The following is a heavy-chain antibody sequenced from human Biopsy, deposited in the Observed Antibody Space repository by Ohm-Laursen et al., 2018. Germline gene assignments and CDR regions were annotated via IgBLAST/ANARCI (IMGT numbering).Heavy chain of an antibody. CDR1: GYTFTSYD. CDR3: ARDSFWFGGNYYYYGMDV. Sequence: SVKVSCKAPGYTFTSYDINWVRQATGQGLEWMGWMNPNSGNTDYAQKFQGRVTMTSNTSISTAYMELNSLRSEDTAVYYCARDSFWFGGNYYYYGMDVWGQGTTVTVSS. J-gene: IGHJ6*02. V-gene: IGHV1-8*01. D-gene: IGHD3-10*01. CDR2: MNPNSGNT.